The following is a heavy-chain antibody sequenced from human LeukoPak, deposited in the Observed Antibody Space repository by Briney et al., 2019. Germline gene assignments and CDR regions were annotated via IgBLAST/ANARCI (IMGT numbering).Heavy chain of an antibody. J-gene: IGHJ3*02. CDR1: GYSISSGYY. D-gene: IGHD2-15*01. Sequence: SETLSLTCAVSGYSISSGYYWGWIRQPPGKGLEWIGSIYHSGSTYYNPSLKSRVTISVDTSKNQFSPRLSSVTAADTAVYYCAEGLGRGAFDIWGQGTMVTVSS. CDR2: IYHSGST. CDR3: AEGLGRGAFDI. V-gene: IGHV4-38-2*01.